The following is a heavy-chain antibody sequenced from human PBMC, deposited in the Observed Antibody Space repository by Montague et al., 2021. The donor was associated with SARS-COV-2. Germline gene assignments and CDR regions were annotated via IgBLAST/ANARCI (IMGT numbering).Heavy chain of an antibody. CDR1: GGSISSSSYY. V-gene: IGHV4-39*01. J-gene: IGHJ4*02. Sequence: SETLSLTCTVSGGSISSSSYYWGWIRQPPGKGLEWIGSIYYSGXTXYXXXXKXRVTISVDTSKNQFSLKLSSVTAADTAVYYCARSWRQWLLRGYCFDDWGQGTLVTVSS. D-gene: IGHD6-19*01. CDR3: ARSWRQWLLRGYCFDD. CDR2: IYYSGXT.